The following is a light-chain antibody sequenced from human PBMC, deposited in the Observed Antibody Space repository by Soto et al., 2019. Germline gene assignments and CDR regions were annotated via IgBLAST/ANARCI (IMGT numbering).Light chain of an antibody. Sequence: ETVMTQSPATLSVSPGERATLSCRASESVSSYLAWYQQKPSQAPRLLIYGASARATGVPARFSGSGSGTDFTVIISSLQPEDFAVYYCHQYLNWPQAFGQGTKVEIK. CDR2: GAS. CDR1: ESVSSY. V-gene: IGKV3-15*01. CDR3: HQYLNWPQA. J-gene: IGKJ1*01.